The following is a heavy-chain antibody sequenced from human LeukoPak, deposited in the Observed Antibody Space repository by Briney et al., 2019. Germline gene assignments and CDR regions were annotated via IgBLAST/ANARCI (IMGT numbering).Heavy chain of an antibody. CDR1: GFTFSSYA. D-gene: IGHD6-19*01. V-gene: IGHV3-23*01. Sequence: GGSLRLSCAASGFTFSSYAMNWVRQAPGKGLEWVSVISSSGGTTYYSDSVKGRFIISRDDSKNTLYLQMNSLRAEDTAVYYCAKAGIAVPATPEYCGQGTQVTVSS. CDR2: ISSSGGTT. CDR3: AKAGIAVPATPEY. J-gene: IGHJ4*02.